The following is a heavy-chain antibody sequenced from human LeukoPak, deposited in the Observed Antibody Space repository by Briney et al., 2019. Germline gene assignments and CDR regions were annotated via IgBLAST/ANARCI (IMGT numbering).Heavy chain of an antibody. Sequence: PSETLSLTCAVYGASFSDSYWSWIRQSPEKGLEWIGEINNSGSTSYNPSLNSRVIMSVDRSKNQFSLGLTSVTAADTAAYYCARGRYGPRLGNWGQGTLVTVSS. CDR3: ARGRYGPRLGN. D-gene: IGHD3-16*01. CDR1: GASFSDSY. V-gene: IGHV4-34*01. CDR2: INNSGST. J-gene: IGHJ4*02.